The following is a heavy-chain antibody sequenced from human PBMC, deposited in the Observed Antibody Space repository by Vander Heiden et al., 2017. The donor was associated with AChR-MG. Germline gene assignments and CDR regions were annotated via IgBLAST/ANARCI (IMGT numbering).Heavy chain of an antibody. D-gene: IGHD1-26*01. CDR2: IKSKTHGGTT. Sequence: EVQLVESGGGLVKPGGSLRLSCAASAFTFSNVWMSWGRQAPGKGLGWVGRIKSKTHGGTTDFAAPVKGRFTISRDDSKNTLYLQMNSLKTEDTAVYYCTREPHFDYWGQGILVTVSS. V-gene: IGHV3-15*01. J-gene: IGHJ4*02. CDR3: TREPHFDY. CDR1: AFTFSNVW.